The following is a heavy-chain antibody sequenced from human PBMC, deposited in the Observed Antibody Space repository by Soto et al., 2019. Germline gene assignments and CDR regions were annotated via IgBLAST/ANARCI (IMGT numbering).Heavy chain of an antibody. V-gene: IGHV1-69*01. CDR3: VAELDFGKLSVV. D-gene: IGHD3-10*01. Sequence: QVQLVQSGVEVKKPGSSVRVSFKASGDTFKNSVISWVRQAPGQGLEWMGGTIPLFGTTDYAQTFQGRLTITTDESTTTAYMEVSRLTSEDTAVYYCVAELDFGKLSVVWGQGTTVIVSS. CDR2: TIPLFGTT. J-gene: IGHJ6*02. CDR1: GDTFKNSV.